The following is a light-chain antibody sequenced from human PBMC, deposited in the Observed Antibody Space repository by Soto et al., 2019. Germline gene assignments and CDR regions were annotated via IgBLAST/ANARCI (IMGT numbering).Light chain of an antibody. J-gene: IGKJ4*01. CDR1: QDISNY. V-gene: IGKV1-33*01. CDR3: QQYDNLLT. Sequence: DIQMTQSPSSLSASVGDRVTITCQASQDISNYLNWYQQKPGKAPKLLIYDASNLETGVPSRFSGSGSGTDFTFNISSLQPEDIETYYCQQYDNLLTFGGGTKVEIK. CDR2: DAS.